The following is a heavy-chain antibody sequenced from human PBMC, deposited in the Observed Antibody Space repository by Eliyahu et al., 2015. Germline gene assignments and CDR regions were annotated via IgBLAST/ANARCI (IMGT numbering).Heavy chain of an antibody. D-gene: IGHD4-23*01. Sequence: QVRLVQSGAEVKKPGSSVKVSCXASGDTFITYTSNWVRQAPGQGLEWMGGITPMFGTPNYAQKFQGRVTIIADRSTSTAYMELSRLTSEDTALYYCAREGRASQHGGNPFDYWGQGTLVSVSA. CDR2: ITPMFGTP. CDR1: GDTFITYT. J-gene: IGHJ4*02. V-gene: IGHV1-69*01. CDR3: AREGRASQHGGNPFDY.